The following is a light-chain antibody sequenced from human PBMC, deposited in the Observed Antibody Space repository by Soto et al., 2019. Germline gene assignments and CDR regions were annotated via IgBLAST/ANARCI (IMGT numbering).Light chain of an antibody. CDR2: LGS. V-gene: IGKV2-28*01. J-gene: IGKJ2*01. CDR3: MEALQVPHT. Sequence: DLVMTQSPLSLPVTPGKPASISCRSSQSLLYSNGYNYLDWYLQKPGQSPQLLIYLGSNRASGVPDRFSGSGSGTDFTLKISRVEAEDVGVYYCMEALQVPHTFGQGTKLEIK. CDR1: QSLLYSNGYNY.